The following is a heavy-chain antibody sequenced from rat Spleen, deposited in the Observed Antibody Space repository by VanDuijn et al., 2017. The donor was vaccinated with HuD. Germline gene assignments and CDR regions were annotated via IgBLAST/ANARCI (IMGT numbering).Heavy chain of an antibody. CDR3: ARHGSGVYYGLDWFAY. CDR2: ISTGGGNT. Sequence: EVQLVESGGGLVQPGRSLKLSCAASGFTFSNYDMAWVRQAPTKGLEWIASISTGGGNTYYRDSVKGRFTISRDNAKNTQYLQMDSLRSEDTATYYCARHGSGVYYGLDWFAYWGQGVMVTVSS. V-gene: IGHV5S13*01. J-gene: IGHJ2*01. D-gene: IGHD1-6*01. CDR1: GFTFSNYD.